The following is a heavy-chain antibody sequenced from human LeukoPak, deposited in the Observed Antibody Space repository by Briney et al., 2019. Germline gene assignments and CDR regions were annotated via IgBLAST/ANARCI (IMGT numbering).Heavy chain of an antibody. Sequence: SETLSLTCTVSGGSISSGSYYWSWIRQHPGKGLEWIGYIYYSGSTYYNPSLKSRVTISVDTSKNQFSLKLSSVTAADTAVYYCARERIAEPNAFDYWGQGTLVTVSS. CDR2: IYYSGST. D-gene: IGHD6-13*01. J-gene: IGHJ4*02. CDR3: ARERIAEPNAFDY. V-gene: IGHV4-31*03. CDR1: GGSISSGSYY.